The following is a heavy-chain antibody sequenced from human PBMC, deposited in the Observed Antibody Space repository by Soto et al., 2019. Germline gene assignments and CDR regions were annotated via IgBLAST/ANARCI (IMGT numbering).Heavy chain of an antibody. V-gene: IGHV3-23*01. CDR3: ASLGVGDWANYYYYYGMDV. Sequence: PXGSLSIWCAATGCTFSVYAMTWVRQATGKGPEWVSAVTANGGSTYSADSVKGRFTISRDNSKNTLFLQMNSLGAEDTAVYYCASLGVGDWANYYYYYGMDVWGQVTTVTVSS. D-gene: IGHD2-21*02. CDR1: GCTFSVYA. J-gene: IGHJ6*02. CDR2: VTANGGST.